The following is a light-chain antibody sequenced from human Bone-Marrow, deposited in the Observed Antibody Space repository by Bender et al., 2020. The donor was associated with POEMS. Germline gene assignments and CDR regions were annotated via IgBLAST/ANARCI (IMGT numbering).Light chain of an antibody. CDR1: SSDVGAYNL. Sequence: QSALTQPASVSGSPGQSITISCTGASSDVGAYNLVSWYQKPPGKAPKLLIYEVRKRPSGVSNRFSGSKSDNTASLTISGLQAEDEADFYCCSYADNSVWVFGGGTKLTVL. CDR2: EVR. CDR3: CSYADNSVWV. V-gene: IGLV2-23*02. J-gene: IGLJ3*02.